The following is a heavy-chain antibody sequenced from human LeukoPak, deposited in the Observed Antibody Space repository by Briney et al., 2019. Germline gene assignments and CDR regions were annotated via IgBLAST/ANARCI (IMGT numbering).Heavy chain of an antibody. CDR2: INHSGST. Sequence: SETLSLTCAVYGGSFSGYYWSWIRQPPGKGLEWIGEINHSGSTNYNPSLKSRVTISVDTSKNQFSLKLSSVAAADTAVYYCANIPPGYSGYDLRGYFDYWGQGTLVTVSS. CDR3: ANIPPGYSGYDLRGYFDY. V-gene: IGHV4-34*01. D-gene: IGHD5-12*01. J-gene: IGHJ4*02. CDR1: GGSFSGYY.